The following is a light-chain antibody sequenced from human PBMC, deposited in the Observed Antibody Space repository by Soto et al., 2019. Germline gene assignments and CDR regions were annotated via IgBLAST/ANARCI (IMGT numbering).Light chain of an antibody. V-gene: IGLV2-14*01. J-gene: IGLJ2*01. CDR3: SSYASSTVI. CDR2: EVS. Sequence: QSALTQPRSVSGSPGQSVAISCTGTSRDIDAYDYVSWYQQHPGKAPKLMIYEVSDRPSGVSNRFSGSKSGNTASLTISGLQAEDEADYYCSSYASSTVIFGGGTKLTVL. CDR1: SRDIDAYDY.